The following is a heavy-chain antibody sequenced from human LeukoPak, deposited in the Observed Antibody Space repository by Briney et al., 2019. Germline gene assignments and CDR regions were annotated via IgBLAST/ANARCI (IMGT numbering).Heavy chain of an antibody. CDR1: GFTFSSYW. CDR3: ARRYCSGGSCPARHDAFDI. V-gene: IGHV3-7*01. J-gene: IGHJ3*02. CDR2: IKQDGSEK. Sequence: GGSLRLSCAASGFTFSSYWMSWVRQAPGKGLEWVANIKQDGSEKYYVDSVKGRFTISRDNAKNSLYLQMKSLRAEDTAVYYCARRYCSGGSCPARHDAFDIWGQGTMVTVSS. D-gene: IGHD2-15*01.